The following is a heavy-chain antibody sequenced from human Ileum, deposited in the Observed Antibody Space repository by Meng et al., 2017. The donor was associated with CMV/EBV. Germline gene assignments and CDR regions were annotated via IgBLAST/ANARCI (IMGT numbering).Heavy chain of an antibody. CDR3: AREGQGGMTGPTNGLDV. J-gene: IGHJ6*02. D-gene: IGHD1-7*01. CDR1: GFNLEDYA. CDR2: INWNGGKI. V-gene: IGHV3-20*04. Sequence: GESPKIPCEASGFNLEDYAMTWVRQASGKGLEWVSHINWNGGKITYADSVKGRFTISRDNAKNSLSLQLNSLSAEDTAFYFCAREGQGGMTGPTNGLDVWGQGTPVTVSS.